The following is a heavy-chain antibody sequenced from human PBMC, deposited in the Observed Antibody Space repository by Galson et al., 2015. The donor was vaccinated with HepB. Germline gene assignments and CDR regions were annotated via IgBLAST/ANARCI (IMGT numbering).Heavy chain of an antibody. CDR3: ARRVWLQLSDAFDI. Sequence: QSGAEVKKPGESLKISGKGSGYSFTSYWIGWGRQSPGKGLEGMGIIYPGDSDTRYSPSFQGQVTISADKSISTAYLQWSSLKASDTAMYYCARRVWLQLSDAFDIWGQGTMVTVSS. D-gene: IGHD5-24*01. CDR1: GYSFTSYW. J-gene: IGHJ3*02. CDR2: IYPGDSDT. V-gene: IGHV5-51*03.